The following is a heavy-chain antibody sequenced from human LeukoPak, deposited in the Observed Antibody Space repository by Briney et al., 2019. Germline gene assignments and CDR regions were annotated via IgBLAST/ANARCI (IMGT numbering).Heavy chain of an antibody. CDR1: GYTFTNYG. CDR2: ISAYNGNT. Sequence: ASVKVSCKASGYTFTNYGISWVRQAPGQGLEWMGWISAYNGNTNYAQKLQGRVTTTTDTSTSTAYMELRSLRSDDTAVYYCAREPLRGIIVGATTRYYGMDVWGQGTTVTVSS. CDR3: AREPLRGIIVGATTRYYGMDV. J-gene: IGHJ6*02. D-gene: IGHD1-26*01. V-gene: IGHV1-18*01.